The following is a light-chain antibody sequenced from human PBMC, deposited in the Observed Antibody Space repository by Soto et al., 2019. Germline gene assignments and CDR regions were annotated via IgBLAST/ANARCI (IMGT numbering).Light chain of an antibody. CDR1: SSDVGAFKY. CDR3: CSDAGSYV. V-gene: IGLV2-11*01. CDR2: DVS. J-gene: IGLJ1*01. Sequence: QSALTQPRSVSGSPGQSVTISCTGTSSDVGAFKYVSWYQQHPGKAPKVLIYDVSQRPSGVPDRFSGSTSGNTASLTISGLQAEDEAEYYCCSDAGSYVFGTGTKLTVL.